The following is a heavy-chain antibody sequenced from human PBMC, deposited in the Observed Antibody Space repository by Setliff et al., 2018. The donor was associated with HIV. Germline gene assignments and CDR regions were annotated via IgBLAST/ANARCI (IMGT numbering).Heavy chain of an antibody. D-gene: IGHD3-10*01. Sequence: GGSLRLSCAASGFTVSTYYMSWVRQAPGQGLEWVSTIYSDGSTYHADSVNGRFTLSRDISENALYLQIDSLRPEDTAVYYCARLRLYNSALDYWGQGTLVTVSS. CDR3: ARLRLYNSALDY. J-gene: IGHJ4*02. V-gene: IGHV3-66*02. CDR1: GFTVSTYY. CDR2: IYSDGST.